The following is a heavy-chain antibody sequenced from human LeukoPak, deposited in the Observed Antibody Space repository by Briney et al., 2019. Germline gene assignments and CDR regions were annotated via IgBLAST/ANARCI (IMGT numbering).Heavy chain of an antibody. CDR2: IYTTGGK. CDR1: EFTFSSNY. Sequence: PGGSLRLSCAASEFTFSSNYMSWVRQAPGKGLEWVSIIYTTGGKYYADAFKGRLTISRNNSKQTLYLQINSLRAEDTAVYYCTRGSDGWFAFDYWGQGILVTVSS. CDR3: TRGSDGWFAFDY. J-gene: IGHJ4*02. D-gene: IGHD6-19*01. V-gene: IGHV3-66*01.